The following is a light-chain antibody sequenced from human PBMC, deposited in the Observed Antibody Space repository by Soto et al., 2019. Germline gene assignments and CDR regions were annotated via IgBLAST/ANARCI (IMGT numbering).Light chain of an antibody. CDR1: QVIRNS. CDR3: QQSDNLRT. J-gene: IGKJ2*02. CDR2: HGS. Sequence: DIPMTQSPSSLSVSVGDRVTITCQASQVIRNSLNWYQHKPGRAPKLLIYHGSNLETGVPSRFSGSGSGTHFSLTINSLQPEDIATYYCQQSDNLRTFGQGTHLEI. V-gene: IGKV1-33*01.